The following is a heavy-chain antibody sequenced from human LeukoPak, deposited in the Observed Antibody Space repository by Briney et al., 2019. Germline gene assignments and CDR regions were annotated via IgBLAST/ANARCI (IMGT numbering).Heavy chain of an antibody. J-gene: IGHJ4*02. CDR1: GYTFTSYG. CDR2: ISAYNDNT. Sequence: GASVKVSCKASGYTFTSYGISWVRQAPGQGLEWMGWISAYNDNTNYAQKLQGRVTMTTDTSTNTAYMELRSLRSDDTAVYYCARRGQWELLGPFDYWGQGTLVTVS. V-gene: IGHV1-18*01. D-gene: IGHD1-26*01. CDR3: ARRGQWELLGPFDY.